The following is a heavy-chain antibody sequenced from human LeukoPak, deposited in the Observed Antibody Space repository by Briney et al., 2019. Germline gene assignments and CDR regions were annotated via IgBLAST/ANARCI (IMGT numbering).Heavy chain of an antibody. D-gene: IGHD3-22*01. J-gene: IGHJ6*02. CDR1: GFTFSSYW. V-gene: IGHV3-74*01. CDR2: INSDGSST. Sequence: GGSLRLSCAASGFTFSSYWMHWVRQAPGKGLVWVSRINSDGSSTRYADSVKGRFTISRDNAKNTLYLQMNSLRAEDTAVYYCARSHYYNSSGYFFYYYGMDVWGQGTTHTVSS. CDR3: ARSHYYNSSGYFFYYYGMDV.